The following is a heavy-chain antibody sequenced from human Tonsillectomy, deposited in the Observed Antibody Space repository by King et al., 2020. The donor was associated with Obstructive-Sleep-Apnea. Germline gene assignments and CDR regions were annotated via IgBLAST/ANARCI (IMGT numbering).Heavy chain of an antibody. CDR2: IRGSGGST. J-gene: IGHJ3*02. D-gene: IGHD3-22*01. V-gene: IGHV3-23*04. Sequence: VQLVESGGGLVQPGGSLRLSCAASGFTFSSYAMSWVRQAPGKGLEWVSTIRGSGGSTYYADSVKGRLTISRDNSENTLYLQMNSLRAEDTAVYYCAKTQRSYYDTSGYWRDAFDIWGQGTMVTVSS. CDR1: GFTFSSYA. CDR3: AKTQRSYYDTSGYWRDAFDI.